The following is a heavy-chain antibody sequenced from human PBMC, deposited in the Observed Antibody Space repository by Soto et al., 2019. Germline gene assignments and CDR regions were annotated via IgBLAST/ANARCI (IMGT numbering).Heavy chain of an antibody. CDR3: ARRLYSSSWYRAGMDV. Sequence: PGESLKISCKGSGYSFTSYWISWVRQMPGKGLEWMGRIDPSDSYTNYSPSFQGHVTISADKSISTAYLQWSSLKASDTAMYYCARRLYSSSWYRAGMDVWGQGTTVTVS. V-gene: IGHV5-10-1*01. CDR1: GYSFTSYW. D-gene: IGHD6-13*01. CDR2: IDPSDSYT. J-gene: IGHJ6*02.